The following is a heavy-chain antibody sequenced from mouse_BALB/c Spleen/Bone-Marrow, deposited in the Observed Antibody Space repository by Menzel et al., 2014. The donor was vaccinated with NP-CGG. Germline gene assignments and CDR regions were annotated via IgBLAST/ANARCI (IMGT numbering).Heavy chain of an antibody. Sequence: EAKLVESGGGLVQPGGSLRLSCATSGFTFTDYYMNWVRQPPGKALEWLGFIRNKAYSYTTEYSASVKGRFTISRDNSQSIRYLQMNTLRAEDSATYYCARDMGGLLFDYWGQGTTPTVST. CDR3: ARDMGGLLFDY. V-gene: IGHV7-3*02. D-gene: IGHD2-3*01. CDR2: IRNKAYSYTT. CDR1: GFTFTDYY. J-gene: IGHJ2*01.